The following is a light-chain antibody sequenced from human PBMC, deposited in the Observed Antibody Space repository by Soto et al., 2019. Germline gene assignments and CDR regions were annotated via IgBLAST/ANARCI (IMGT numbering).Light chain of an antibody. J-gene: IGKJ4*01. CDR1: QSVSSNY. V-gene: IGKV3-20*01. CDR3: QQYGTSPLT. CDR2: DAS. Sequence: ESVLTQSPGTLSLSPGDRATLSCRASQSVSSNYLAWYQKKPGRAPRLLIYDASTRATGIPDRFSGSGSGTDFTLTISRLEPEDFAVYYCQQYGTSPLTFGGGTKVDIK.